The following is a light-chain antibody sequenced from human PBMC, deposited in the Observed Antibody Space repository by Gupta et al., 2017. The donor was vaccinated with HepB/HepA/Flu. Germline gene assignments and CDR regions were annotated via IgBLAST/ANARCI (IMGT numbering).Light chain of an antibody. CDR3: SLWDASLHVV. Sequence: QSVLRQPPSASGTPGQRVTISCSGTSSNIGTNTVNWYQQFPGSAPRLLIYLNNQRPSGVSDRFSGSKSGTSASVAISRLQSEDEAIYFCSLWDASLHVVFGGGTKLTVL. CDR1: SSNIGTNT. CDR2: LNN. J-gene: IGLJ2*01. V-gene: IGLV1-44*01.